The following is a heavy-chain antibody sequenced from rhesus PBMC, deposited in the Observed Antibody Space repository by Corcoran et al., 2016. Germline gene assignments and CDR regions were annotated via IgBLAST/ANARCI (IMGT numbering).Heavy chain of an antibody. CDR3: ARQGYTDHLGGLDS. CDR2: VYSITART. V-gene: IGHV4-143*01. J-gene: IGHJ6*01. D-gene: IGHD2-39*02. CDR1: GGSLSGYSH. Sequence: QVQLQESGPGLVKPSETLSLTCTVSGGSLSGYSHWNWLLHSPGKGLEWIGAVYSITARTNYNPSLKSRVTISKDTAKNQFSRRLTSVTAADTAVYYCARQGYTDHLGGLDSWGQGVVVTVSS.